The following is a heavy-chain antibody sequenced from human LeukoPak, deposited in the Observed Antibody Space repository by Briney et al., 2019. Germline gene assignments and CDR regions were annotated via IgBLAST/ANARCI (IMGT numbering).Heavy chain of an antibody. CDR3: ASVSSDSDS. CDR1: GGSISSYY. Sequence: PSETLSLTCTVSGGSISSYYWSWTRQPPGKGLEWIGYIYYSGSTNYNPSLKSRVTISVDTSKNQFSLKLSSVTAADTAVYYCASVSSDSDSSGQGTLVTVSS. J-gene: IGHJ4*02. V-gene: IGHV4-59*01. D-gene: IGHD6-19*01. CDR2: IYYSGST.